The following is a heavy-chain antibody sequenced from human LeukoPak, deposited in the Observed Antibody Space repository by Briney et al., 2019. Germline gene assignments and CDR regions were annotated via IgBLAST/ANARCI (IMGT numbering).Heavy chain of an antibody. CDR2: IYYSGST. Sequence: SETLSLTCTVSGGSISSYYWSWIRQPPGKGLEWIGYIYYSGSTNYNPSLKSRVTISVDTSKNQFSLKLSSVTAADTAVYYCAIGSGGGSGSYLAFDIWGQGTMVTVSS. D-gene: IGHD1-26*01. V-gene: IGHV4-59*01. J-gene: IGHJ3*02. CDR1: GGSISSYY. CDR3: AIGSGGGSGSYLAFDI.